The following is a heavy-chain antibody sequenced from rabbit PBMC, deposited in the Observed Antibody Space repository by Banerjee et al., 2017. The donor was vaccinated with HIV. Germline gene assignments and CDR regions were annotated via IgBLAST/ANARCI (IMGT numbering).Heavy chain of an antibody. CDR2: IVVASDGST. CDR1: GFDFSSYG. CDR3: ARDWGYDGYNL. D-gene: IGHD5-1*01. J-gene: IGHJ4*01. V-gene: IGHV1S45*01. Sequence: QEQLEESGGDLVKPEGSLALTCTASGFDFSSYGVSWVRQAPGKGLEWIASIVVASDGSTYYTSWAKGRFTISKTSSTTVTLQMTSLTAADTATYFCARDWGYDGYNLWGPGTL.